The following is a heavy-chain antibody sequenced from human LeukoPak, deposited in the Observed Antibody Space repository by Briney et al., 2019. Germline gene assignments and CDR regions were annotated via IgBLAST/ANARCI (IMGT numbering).Heavy chain of an antibody. D-gene: IGHD3-9*01. V-gene: IGHV1-69*13. CDR3: ARERPDYDILTGAFDI. CDR1: GYTFTGYY. CDR2: IIPIFGTP. J-gene: IGHJ3*02. Sequence: ASVKVSCKASGYTFTGYYIHWVRQAPGQGLEWMGGIIPIFGTPNYAQNFQGRVTITADESTGTAYMELSSLRSEDTAVYFCARERPDYDILTGAFDIWGQGTLVTVSS.